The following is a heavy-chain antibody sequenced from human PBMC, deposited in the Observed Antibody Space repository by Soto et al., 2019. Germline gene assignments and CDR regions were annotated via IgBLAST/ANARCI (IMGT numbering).Heavy chain of an antibody. CDR1: GYTFTSYA. D-gene: IGHD3-22*01. Sequence: ASVKVSCKASGYTFTSYAMHWVRQAPGQRLEWMGWISAYNGNTNYAQKLQGRVTMTTDTSTSTAYMELRSLRSDDTAVYYCARGGRHDSSGYYLPFSGMDVWGQGTTVTVSS. V-gene: IGHV1-18*01. J-gene: IGHJ6*02. CDR3: ARGGRHDSSGYYLPFSGMDV. CDR2: ISAYNGNT.